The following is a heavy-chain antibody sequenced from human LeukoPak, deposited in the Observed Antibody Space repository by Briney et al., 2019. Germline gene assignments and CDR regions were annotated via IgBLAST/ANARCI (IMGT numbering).Heavy chain of an antibody. V-gene: IGHV4-59*01. J-gene: IGHJ5*02. Sequence: SETLSLTCTVSGGSISSNYWSWIRQPPGKGLEWIGYIYYSGSTNYNPSLKSRVTISVDTSKNQFSLKLSSVAAADTAVYYCARGGRLGFDPWGQGTLVTVSS. D-gene: IGHD3-16*01. CDR1: GGSISSNY. CDR3: ARGGRLGFDP. CDR2: IYYSGST.